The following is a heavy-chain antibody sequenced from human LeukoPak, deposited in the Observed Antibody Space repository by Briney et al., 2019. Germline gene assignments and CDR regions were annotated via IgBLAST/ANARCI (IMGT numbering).Heavy chain of an antibody. J-gene: IGHJ3*02. V-gene: IGHV4-38-2*02. D-gene: IGHD3-16*02. CDR2: IHYSGST. CDR1: GYSISSGYY. CDR3: ARDYDYVWGSYRYAFDI. Sequence: SETLSLTCTVSGYSISSGYYWGWIRQPPGKGLEWIGSIHYSGSTYYNPSLKSRVTISVDTSKNQFSLKLSSVTAADTAVYYCARDYDYVWGSYRYAFDIWGQGTMVTVSS.